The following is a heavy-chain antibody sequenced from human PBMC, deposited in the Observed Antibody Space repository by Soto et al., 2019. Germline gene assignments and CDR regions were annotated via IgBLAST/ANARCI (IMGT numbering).Heavy chain of an antibody. CDR3: ATSRRYCTSGVCYMVIYFDY. D-gene: IGHD2-8*01. J-gene: IGHJ4*02. CDR1: GYTLTELS. V-gene: IGHV1-24*01. CDR2: FDPEDGET. Sequence: ASVKVSCKVSGYTLTELSMHWVRQAPGKGLEWMGGFDPEDGETIYAQKFQGRVTMTEDTSTDTAYMELSSLRSEDTAVYYCATSRRYCTSGVCYMVIYFDYWGQGTLVTVSS.